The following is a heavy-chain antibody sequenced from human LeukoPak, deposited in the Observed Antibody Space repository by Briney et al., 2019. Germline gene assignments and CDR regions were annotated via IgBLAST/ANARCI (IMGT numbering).Heavy chain of an antibody. V-gene: IGHV3-23*01. CDR2: ISASGGST. CDR3: VREGPRGLAFDI. CDR1: GFTFRSHD. J-gene: IGHJ3*02. Sequence: GGSLRLSCAASGFTFRSHDMSWVRQAPGKGLEWVSGISASGGSTFYADSVKGRFTISRDNSKNTLYLQMNGLRVEDTAVYYCVREGPRGLAFDIWGEGTMVTVSS. D-gene: IGHD3/OR15-3a*01.